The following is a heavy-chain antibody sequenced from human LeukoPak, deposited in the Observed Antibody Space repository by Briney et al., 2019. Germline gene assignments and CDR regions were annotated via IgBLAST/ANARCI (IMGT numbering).Heavy chain of an antibody. CDR3: ARQYCSGGSCQYYYGMDV. D-gene: IGHD2-15*01. Sequence: ASVKVSCKASGYTFTTYGTSWVRRAPGQGLEWMGWISACNGNTKYAQKFQGRVTMTTDTSTSTVYMELRSLRSDDTALYYCARQYCSGGSCQYYYGMDVWGQGTTVTVSS. CDR1: GYTFTTYG. CDR2: ISACNGNT. V-gene: IGHV1-18*01. J-gene: IGHJ6*02.